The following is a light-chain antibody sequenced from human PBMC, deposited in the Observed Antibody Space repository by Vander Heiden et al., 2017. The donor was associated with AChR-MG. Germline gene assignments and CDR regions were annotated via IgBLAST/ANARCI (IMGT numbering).Light chain of an antibody. CDR2: RNN. CDR3: AAWDDSLSGPV. J-gene: IGLJ3*02. CDR1: SSNIGSNY. V-gene: IGLV1-47*01. Sequence: QSVLTQPPSASGTPGPRVTISCSGSSSNIGSNYVYWYQQLPGTAPKLLIYRNNQRPSGVPGRFSGSKSGTSASLAISGLRSEDGADYYCAAWDDSLSGPVFGGGTKLTVL.